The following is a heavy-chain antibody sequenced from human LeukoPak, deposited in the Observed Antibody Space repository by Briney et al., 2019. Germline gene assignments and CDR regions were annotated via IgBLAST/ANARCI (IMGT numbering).Heavy chain of an antibody. CDR1: GYTFTNYD. CDR3: ARDRPLGYFGVVIVNDAFDI. J-gene: IGHJ3*02. D-gene: IGHD3-3*01. V-gene: IGHV1-69*05. CDR2: IIPIFGTA. Sequence: GASVKVSCKASGYTFTNYDISWVRQAPGQGLEWMGGIIPIFGTANYAQKFQGRVTITTDESTSTAYMELSSLRSEDTAVYYCARDRPLGYFGVVIVNDAFDIWGQGTMVTVSS.